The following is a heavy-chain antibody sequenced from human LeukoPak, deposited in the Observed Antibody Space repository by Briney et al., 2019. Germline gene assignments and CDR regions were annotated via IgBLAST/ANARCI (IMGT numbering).Heavy chain of an antibody. CDR2: IYYSGST. Sequence: SETLSLTCTVSGGSISSSSYYWGWIRQPPGKGLEWIGSIYYSGSTYYNPSLKSRVTISVDTSKNQFSLKLSSVTAADTAAYYCARDTYCGGDCYLDYWGQGTLVTVSS. CDR1: GGSISSSSYY. V-gene: IGHV4-39*07. CDR3: ARDTYCGGDCYLDY. D-gene: IGHD2-21*02. J-gene: IGHJ4*02.